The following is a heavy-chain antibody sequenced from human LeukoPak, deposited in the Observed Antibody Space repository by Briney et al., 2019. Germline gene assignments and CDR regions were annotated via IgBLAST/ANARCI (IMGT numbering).Heavy chain of an antibody. D-gene: IGHD6-13*01. CDR3: AREVVAAAEVDY. CDR2: IYYSGST. J-gene: IGHJ4*02. V-gene: IGHV4-59*12. CDR1: GGSISSYY. Sequence: NASETLSLTCTVSGGSISSYYWSWIRQPPGKGLEWIGYIYYSGSTSYNPSLKSRVTISIDTSKNQFSLKLSSVTAADTAVYFCAREVVAAAEVDYWGQGTLVTVSS.